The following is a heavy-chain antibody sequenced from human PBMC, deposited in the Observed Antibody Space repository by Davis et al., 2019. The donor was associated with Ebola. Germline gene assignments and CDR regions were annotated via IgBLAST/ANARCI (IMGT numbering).Heavy chain of an antibody. D-gene: IGHD5-12*01. Sequence: GESLKISCAASGFTFSSYWMHWVRQAPGKGLVWVSRINSDGSSTSYADSVKGRFTISRDNAKDFLYLQINSLRVEDTAVYYCARVREYSGYEGLDVWGQGTTVTVS. V-gene: IGHV3-74*01. CDR1: GFTFSSYW. CDR3: ARVREYSGYEGLDV. J-gene: IGHJ6*02. CDR2: INSDGSST.